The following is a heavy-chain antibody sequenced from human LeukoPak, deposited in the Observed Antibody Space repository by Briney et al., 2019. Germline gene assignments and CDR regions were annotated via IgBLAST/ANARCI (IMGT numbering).Heavy chain of an antibody. CDR1: GYTCTRYG. D-gene: IGHD6-13*01. Sequence: ASVKVSWKASGYTCTRYGTSWVRKDPGKVLEWMGWISAYNGNTNYAQKLQGRVTMTTDTSTSTAYMELRSLRSDDTAVYYCARGGGMEAFDIWGQGTMVTVSS. CDR3: ARGGGMEAFDI. CDR2: ISAYNGNT. V-gene: IGHV1-18*01. J-gene: IGHJ3*02.